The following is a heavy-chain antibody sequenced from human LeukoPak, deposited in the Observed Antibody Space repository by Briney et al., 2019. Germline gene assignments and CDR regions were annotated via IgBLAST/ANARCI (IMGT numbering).Heavy chain of an antibody. CDR2: FDPEDGET. D-gene: IGHD6-19*01. CDR3: ATEGRVAVALTYYFDY. Sequence: ASVKVSCKVSGYTLTELSMHWVRQAPGKGLEWMGGFDPEDGETIYAQKFQGRVTMTEDTSTDTAYMELSSLRSEDTAVYYCATEGRVAVALTYYFDYWGQGTLVTVSS. V-gene: IGHV1-24*01. CDR1: GYTLTELS. J-gene: IGHJ4*02.